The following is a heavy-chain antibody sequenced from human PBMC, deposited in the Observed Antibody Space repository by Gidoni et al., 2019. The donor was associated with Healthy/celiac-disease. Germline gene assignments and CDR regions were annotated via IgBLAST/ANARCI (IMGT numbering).Heavy chain of an antibody. CDR3: ARGYCSGGSCYLPYYYYGMDV. J-gene: IGHJ6*02. D-gene: IGHD2-15*01. Sequence: EVQLVESGGGLVQPGGSLRLSCAASGFTFSSYDMHWVRQATGKGLEWVSAIGTAGDTYYPGSVKGRFTISRENAKNSLYLQMNSLRAEDTAVYYCARGYCSGGSCYLPYYYYGMDVWGQGTTVTVSS. CDR1: GFTFSSYD. CDR2: IGTAGDT. V-gene: IGHV3-13*01.